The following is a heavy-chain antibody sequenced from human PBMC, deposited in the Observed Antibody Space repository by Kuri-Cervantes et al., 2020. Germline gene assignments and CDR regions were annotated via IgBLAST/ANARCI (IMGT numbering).Heavy chain of an antibody. CDR1: GFTFSSYW. V-gene: IGHV3-7*03. D-gene: IGHD5-12*01. J-gene: IGHJ4*02. Sequence: GGSLRLSCAASGFTFSSYWMSWVRQAPGKGLEWVANIKQDGSEKYYVDSVRGRFTISRDNAKNSLYLQMNSLRAEDTALYYCAKDRGYSAYDSVDYWGQGTLVTVSS. CDR3: AKDRGYSAYDSVDY. CDR2: IKQDGSEK.